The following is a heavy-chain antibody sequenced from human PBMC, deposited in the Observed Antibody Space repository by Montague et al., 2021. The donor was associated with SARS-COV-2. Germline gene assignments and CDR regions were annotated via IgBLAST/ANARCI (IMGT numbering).Heavy chain of an antibody. D-gene: IGHD6-6*01. CDR1: GFSFSSFA. CDR3: AKEGSISSEYYGMDV. V-gene: IGHV3-23*01. Sequence: SLRLSCAASGFSFSSFAMTWVRQAAGKGLEWVSTVSGRGSNKYYRDSVKGRFIISRDNSKNTLFLQMNSLRAEDTAVYFCAKEGSISSEYYGMDVWGQGTTVSVSS. J-gene: IGHJ6*02. CDR2: VSGRGSNK.